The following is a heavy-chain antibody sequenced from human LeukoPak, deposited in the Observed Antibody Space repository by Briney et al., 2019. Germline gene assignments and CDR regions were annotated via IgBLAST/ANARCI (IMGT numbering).Heavy chain of an antibody. J-gene: IGHJ1*01. D-gene: IGHD2-15*01. CDR3: AQQVGYCSSGSCYFTY. CDR2: ISNTGGST. V-gene: IGHV3-23*01. Sequence: GGSLRLSCAASGFTFRSYWMSWVRQAPGKGLEWVSAISNTGGSTYYADSVKGRFTISRDKSKNTLSLQMNSLRAEDTAVYYCAQQVGYCSSGSCYFTYWGQGTLVTVSS. CDR1: GFTFRSYW.